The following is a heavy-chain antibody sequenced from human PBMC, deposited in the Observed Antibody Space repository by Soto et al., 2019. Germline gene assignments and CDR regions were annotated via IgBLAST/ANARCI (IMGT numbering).Heavy chain of an antibody. CDR1: GFTFSDYY. CDR3: ARDVDADFRTDFDY. CDR2: RTGEREVG. V-gene: IGHV3-7*03. J-gene: IGHJ4*02. Sequence: GGSLRLSCAASGFTFSDYYIHWIRRAPGEGQELRRDRTGEREVGKEGGSGRARYNNKKDNAENSVYLEMDSLRAEDTALYYCARDVDADFRTDFDYWGRGTLVTVSS. D-gene: IGHD4-17*01.